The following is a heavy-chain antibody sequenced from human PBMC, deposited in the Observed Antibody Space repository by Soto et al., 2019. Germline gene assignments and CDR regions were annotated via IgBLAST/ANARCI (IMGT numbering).Heavy chain of an antibody. CDR1: GYTFTSYG. Sequence: QVQLVQSGAAVKKPVASVKVSCKASGYTFTSYGISWVRQAPGQGLEWMGWISAYNGNKNYAQKLQGKVTMTTETYTSTAYMEVRSLRSDDTAVYYCARESSSWYRRRDDYWGQGPLVTVSS. CDR2: ISAYNGNK. CDR3: ARESSSWYRRRDDY. D-gene: IGHD6-13*01. V-gene: IGHV1-18*01. J-gene: IGHJ4*02.